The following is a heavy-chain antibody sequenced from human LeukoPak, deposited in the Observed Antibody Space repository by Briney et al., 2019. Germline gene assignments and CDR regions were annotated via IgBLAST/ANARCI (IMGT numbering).Heavy chain of an antibody. J-gene: IGHJ4*02. CDR1: GGSISSGGYS. Sequence: PSETLSLTCAVSGGSISSGGYSWSWIRQPPGKGLEWIGYIYYSGSTNYNPSLKSRVTISVDTSENQFSLKLSSVTAADTAVYYCARDGRGNYDSSGYYWFDYWGQGTLVTVSS. D-gene: IGHD3-22*01. CDR2: IYYSGST. V-gene: IGHV4-61*08. CDR3: ARDGRGNYDSSGYYWFDY.